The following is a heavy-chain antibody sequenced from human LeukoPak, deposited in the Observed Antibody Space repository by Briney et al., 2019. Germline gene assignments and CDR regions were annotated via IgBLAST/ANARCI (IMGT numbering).Heavy chain of an antibody. D-gene: IGHD2-15*01. CDR2: ISGTDGST. J-gene: IGHJ4*02. CDR3: AKDLRVVVAVVDY. Sequence: GGSLRLSCAASGFTFSSYAMSWVRQAPGKGLEWVSAISGTDGSTYYADSVKGRFTISRDNSKNTLYLQMNSLRAEDTAIYYCAKDLRVVVAVVDYWGQGALVTVSS. V-gene: IGHV3-23*01. CDR1: GFTFSSYA.